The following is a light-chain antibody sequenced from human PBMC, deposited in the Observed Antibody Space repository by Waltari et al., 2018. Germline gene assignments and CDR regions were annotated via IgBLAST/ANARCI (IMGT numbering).Light chain of an antibody. J-gene: IGKJ2*01. CDR2: GAS. CDR3: QQHGTSPFT. CDR1: QSGSSSY. Sequence: RASQSGSSSYLAWYQQKPGQAPRRLIYGASSRATGIPDRISGSGSGTDFTLTLSSLEPEDFAVYYCQQHGTSPFTFGQGTKVEIK. V-gene: IGKV3-20*01.